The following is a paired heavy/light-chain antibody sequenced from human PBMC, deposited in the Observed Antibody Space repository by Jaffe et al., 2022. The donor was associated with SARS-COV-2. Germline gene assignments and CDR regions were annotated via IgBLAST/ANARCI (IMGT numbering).Light chain of an antibody. CDR2: DVN. CDR1: SSDVGAYNY. V-gene: IGLV2-14*03. J-gene: IGLJ3*02. CDR3: ISYTSSRTWV. Sequence: QSALTQPASVSGSPGQSITISCTGTSSDVGAYNYVSWYQHHSGKAPKLMIYDVNSRPSGVSTRFSGSKSGDTASLTISGLQAEDEADYHCISYTSSRTWVFGGGTKLTVL.
Heavy chain of an antibody. CDR2: VGYNGDNL. CDR1: GFTLSTYG. J-gene: IGHJ4*02. D-gene: IGHD1-1*01. Sequence: QVQLVESGGGVVQPGRSLRLSCAASGFTLSTYGMHWVRQAPGKGLEWVAHVGYNGDNLHYADSVKGRFTISRDTSKNTVYLQMNSLRAEDTAVYYCARDFTGHWTIDYWGRGTLVTVS. V-gene: IGHV3-30*03. CDR3: ARDFTGHWTIDY.